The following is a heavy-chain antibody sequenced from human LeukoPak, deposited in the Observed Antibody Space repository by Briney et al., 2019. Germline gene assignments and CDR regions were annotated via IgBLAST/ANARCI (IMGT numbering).Heavy chain of an antibody. CDR2: INHSGST. CDR1: GGSFSGYY. CDR3: ARGRGYCSSTSCYYFDY. Sequence: SETLSLTCAVYGGSFSGYYWSWIRHPPGKGLEWIGEINHSGSTNYNPSLKSRVTISVDTSKNQFSLKLSSVTAADTAVYYCARGRGYCSSTSCYYFDYWGQGTLVTVSS. J-gene: IGHJ4*02. D-gene: IGHD2-2*01. V-gene: IGHV4-34*01.